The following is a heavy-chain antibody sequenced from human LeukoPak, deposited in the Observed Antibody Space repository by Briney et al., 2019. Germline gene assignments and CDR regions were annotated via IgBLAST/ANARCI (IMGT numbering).Heavy chain of an antibody. CDR3: ARGYCSSTSCYGGSNYYYYYGMDV. CDR1: GFPFSSHA. Sequence: GGSLRLSCAASGFPFSSHAMSGVPQPPGKGLEWGAAISNGKTYYADSVRGRFAISRDDSTNTVYLQMNSLRAEDTAVYYCARGYCSSTSCYGGSNYYYYYGMDVWGQGTTVTVSS. D-gene: IGHD2-2*01. V-gene: IGHV3-23*01. J-gene: IGHJ6*02. CDR2: ISNGKT.